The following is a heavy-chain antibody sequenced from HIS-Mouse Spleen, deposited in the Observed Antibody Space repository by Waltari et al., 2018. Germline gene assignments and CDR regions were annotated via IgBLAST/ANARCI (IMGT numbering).Heavy chain of an antibody. J-gene: IGHJ3*02. CDR3: ARADSNYDAFDI. CDR2: ISAYNGNT. D-gene: IGHD4-4*01. Sequence: GWISAYNGNTNYAQKLQGRVTMTTDTSTSTAYMELRSLRSDDTAVYYCARADSNYDAFDIWGQGTMVTVSS. V-gene: IGHV1-18*01.